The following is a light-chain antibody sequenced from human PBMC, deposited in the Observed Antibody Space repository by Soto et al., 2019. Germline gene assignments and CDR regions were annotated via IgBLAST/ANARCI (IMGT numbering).Light chain of an antibody. CDR1: SSDVGAYNF. V-gene: IGLV2-11*01. CDR2: DVS. J-gene: IGLJ3*02. CDR3: CSYAGSSTWV. Sequence: QSALTQPRSVSGSPGQSVTISCTGTSSDVGAYNFVSWYQQHPGKAPKLMIYDVSKRPSGVPDRFSGSKSGTTASLTISGLQAEDEADFFCCSYAGSSTWVFGGGTKVTVL.